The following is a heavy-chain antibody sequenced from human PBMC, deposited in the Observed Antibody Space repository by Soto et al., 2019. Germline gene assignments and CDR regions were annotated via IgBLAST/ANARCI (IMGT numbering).Heavy chain of an antibody. D-gene: IGHD3-16*01. Sequence: GESLKISWNSSGYRFSSYWIAWVRPMPGKGLEWMGIIYPGDSDTRYSPSFQGQVTMSVDKSNSTAYLHWSSLKASDTAMYCCARQVSYGAYYYYGMYGRGQGTTVTVSS. CDR3: ARQVSYGAYYYYGMYG. J-gene: IGHJ6*02. V-gene: IGHV5-51*01. CDR1: GYRFSSYW. CDR2: IYPGDSDT.